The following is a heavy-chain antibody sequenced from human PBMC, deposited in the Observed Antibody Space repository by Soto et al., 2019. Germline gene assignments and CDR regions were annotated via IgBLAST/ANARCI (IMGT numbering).Heavy chain of an antibody. CDR2: VSYEGNNK. Sequence: QVQLVESGGGVVQPGRSLRLSCAASGFNFNNYNLHWVRQAPGKGLEWVAVVSYEGNNKYYGDSVKGRFTISKDESKTTVYLQMTNLRSEDTAKYYCARAGSPTCQPYSGHYYGMDVWGLGTTVTVSS. J-gene: IGHJ6*02. D-gene: IGHD2-2*01. V-gene: IGHV3-30*03. CDR1: GFNFNNYN. CDR3: ARAGSPTCQPYSGHYYGMDV.